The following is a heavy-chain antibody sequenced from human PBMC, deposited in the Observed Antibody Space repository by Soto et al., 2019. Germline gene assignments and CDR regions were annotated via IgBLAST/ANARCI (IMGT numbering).Heavy chain of an antibody. D-gene: IGHD1-26*01. CDR3: ARLAEWEYYDGMDV. V-gene: IGHV3-73*02. CDR2: IRSTADNYAI. CDR1: GFTFSVSA. Sequence: EVQLVESGGGLVQPGGSLKLSCAVSGFTFSVSAIHWVRQASGKGLEWVGRIRSTADNYAIAYGASVKGRFSISRDDSKNTAYLQMSRLNTEDTAVYYCARLAEWEYYDGMDVWGQGTTVTVSS. J-gene: IGHJ6*02.